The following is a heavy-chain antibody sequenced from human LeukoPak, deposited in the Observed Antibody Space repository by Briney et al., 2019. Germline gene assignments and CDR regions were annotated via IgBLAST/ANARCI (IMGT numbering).Heavy chain of an antibody. V-gene: IGHV1-2*02. Sequence: ASVKVSCKASGYTFTGYYMHWVRQAPGQGLECMGWINPNSGGTNYAQKFQGRVTMTRDTSISTAYMELSRLRSDDTAVYYCARDYVWGSYGFYYFDYWGQGTLVTVSS. CDR1: GYTFTGYY. CDR3: ARDYVWGSYGFYYFDY. D-gene: IGHD3-16*01. CDR2: INPNSGGT. J-gene: IGHJ4*02.